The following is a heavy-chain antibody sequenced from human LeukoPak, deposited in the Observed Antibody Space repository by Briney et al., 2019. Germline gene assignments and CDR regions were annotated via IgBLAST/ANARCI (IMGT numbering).Heavy chain of an antibody. J-gene: IGHJ4*02. CDR1: GFSFSTYS. CDR2: ISSSSSTI. Sequence: GGSLRLSCAASGFSFSTYSMNWVRQAPGKGLEWVSYISSSSSTIYYADSVKGRFTISRDNAKNSLYLQVNSLRVEDTAVYYCAGAGDYWGQGTLVTVSS. CDR3: AGAGDY. D-gene: IGHD6-19*01. V-gene: IGHV3-48*01.